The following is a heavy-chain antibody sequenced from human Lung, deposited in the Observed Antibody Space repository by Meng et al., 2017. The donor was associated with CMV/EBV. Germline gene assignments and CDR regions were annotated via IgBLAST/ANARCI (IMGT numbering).Heavy chain of an antibody. CDR2: IRSKAYGGTT. D-gene: IGHD3-22*01. J-gene: IGHJ6*02. CDR1: GFTFGDYA. CDR3: TRVNYYYGMDV. Sequence: GGSXRLXCTASGFTFGDYAMSWVRQAPGKGLEWVGFIRSKAYGGTTEYAASVKGRFTISRDDSKSIAYLQMNSLKTEDTAVYYCTRVNYYYGMDVWGQGNXVTVSS. V-gene: IGHV3-49*04.